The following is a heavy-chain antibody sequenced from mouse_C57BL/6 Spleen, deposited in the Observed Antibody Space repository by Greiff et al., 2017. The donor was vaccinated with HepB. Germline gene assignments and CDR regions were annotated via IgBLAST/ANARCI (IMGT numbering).Heavy chain of an antibody. CDR3: ARDPHYYGSRGYFDY. V-gene: IGHV1-50*01. CDR2: IDPSDSYT. CDR1: GYTFTSYW. Sequence: LKQPGAELVKPGASVKLSCKASGYTFTSYWMQWVKQRPGQGLEWIGEIDPSDSYTNYNQKFKGKATLTVDTSSSTAYMQLSSLTSEDSAVYYCARDPHYYGSRGYFDYWGQGTTLTVSS. D-gene: IGHD1-1*01. J-gene: IGHJ2*01.